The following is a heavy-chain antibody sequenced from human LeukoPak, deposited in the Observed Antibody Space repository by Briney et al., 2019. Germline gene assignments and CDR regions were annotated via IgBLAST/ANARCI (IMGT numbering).Heavy chain of an antibody. Sequence: GGSLRLSCATSGFTYSSCLMAWVRQAPGKGLEWVSSISGSGGSTYYADSVKGRFTISRDNSMNTLYLQMNSLTAEDTAVYYCAKRHCSSTHCYAFDYWGQGTLVTVSS. J-gene: IGHJ4*02. V-gene: IGHV3-23*01. CDR2: ISGSGGST. CDR3: AKRHCSSTHCYAFDY. CDR1: GFTYSSCL. D-gene: IGHD2-2*01.